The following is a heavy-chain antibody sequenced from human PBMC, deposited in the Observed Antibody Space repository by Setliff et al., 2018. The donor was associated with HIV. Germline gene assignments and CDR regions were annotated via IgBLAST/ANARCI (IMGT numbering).Heavy chain of an antibody. J-gene: IGHJ4*02. CDR3: ARASRWLFRTGTYYFDY. V-gene: IGHV4-39*07. CDR1: GGSISSSSYY. Sequence: SETLSLTCTVSGGSISSSSYYWGWIRQPPGKGLEWIGSISYSGTTNYNPSLTSRVTISVEKSKNQFSLRLRSVTAADTAVYYCARASRWLFRTGTYYFDYWGQGTLVTVSS. D-gene: IGHD3-22*01. CDR2: ISYSGTT.